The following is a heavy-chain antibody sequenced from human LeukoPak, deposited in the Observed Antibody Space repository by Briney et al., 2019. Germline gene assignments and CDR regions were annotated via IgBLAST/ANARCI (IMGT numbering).Heavy chain of an antibody. Sequence: GASVKVSCKASGYTSTSYGISWVRQAPGQGLEWMGWISAYNGNTNYAQKLQGRVTMTTDTSTSTAYMELRSLRSDDTAVYYCARVYGSGSYGFRWFDPWGQGTLVTVSS. CDR1: GYTSTSYG. D-gene: IGHD3-10*01. J-gene: IGHJ5*02. V-gene: IGHV1-18*01. CDR2: ISAYNGNT. CDR3: ARVYGSGSYGFRWFDP.